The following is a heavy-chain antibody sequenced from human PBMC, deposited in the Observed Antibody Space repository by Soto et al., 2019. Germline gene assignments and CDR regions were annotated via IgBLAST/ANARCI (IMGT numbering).Heavy chain of an antibody. Sequence: VASLTISCLRSRYSFTSYWIGWVRQMPGTGLEWMGIIYPGNFDTRKSPSFQGPVTISADNTISTAYLQWSRSKASDTAMDYCPRRGSNLNLDYCGQGTLVTASS. CDR2: IYPGNFDT. CDR3: PRRGSNLNLDY. V-gene: IGHV5-51*01. CDR1: RYSFTSYW. D-gene: IGHD1-20*01. J-gene: IGHJ4*02.